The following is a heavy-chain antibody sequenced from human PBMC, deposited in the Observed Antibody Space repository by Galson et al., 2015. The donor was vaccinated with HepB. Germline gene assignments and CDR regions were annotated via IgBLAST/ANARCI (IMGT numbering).Heavy chain of an antibody. CDR3: AREYIVDRSGGDYYYYGMDV. V-gene: IGHV1-2*02. J-gene: IGHJ6*02. Sequence: SVKVSCKASGYTFTGYYVHWVRQAPGQGLEWMGWIYPNSGDTTYPQKFQGRVTMTRDTSISTAYMELSSLRSDDTAVYYCAREYIVDRSGGDYYYYGMDVWGQGTTVTVSS. CDR1: GYTFTGYY. CDR2: IYPNSGDT. D-gene: IGHD3-22*01.